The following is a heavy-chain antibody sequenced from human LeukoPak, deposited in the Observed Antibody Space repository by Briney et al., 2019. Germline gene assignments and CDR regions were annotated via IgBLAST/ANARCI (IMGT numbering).Heavy chain of an antibody. CDR3: ARTPNYDSSGYLVHYYYYMDV. V-gene: IGHV4-4*07. J-gene: IGHJ6*03. D-gene: IGHD3-22*01. CDR2: IYTSGST. CDR1: GGSISSYY. Sequence: PSETLSLTCTVSGGSISSYYWSWLRQPAGKGLEWIGRIYTSGSTNYNPSLKSRVTMSVDTSKNQFSLKLSSVTAADTAVYYCARTPNYDSSGYLVHYYYYMDVWGKGTTVTVSS.